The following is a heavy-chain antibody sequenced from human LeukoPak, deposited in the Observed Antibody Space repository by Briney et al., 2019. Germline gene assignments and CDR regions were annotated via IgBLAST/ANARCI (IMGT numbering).Heavy chain of an antibody. CDR2: ISGSGGST. CDR3: AKSHTILRSVYVY. V-gene: IGHV3-23*01. Sequence: GGSLRLSCAAAGFTFSSYAMSWVRQAPGKGLEWVSAISGSGGSTYYAGSVKGRFTIYRDNSKNTLYLQMNSLRAEDTAVYYCAKSHTILRSVYVYWGQGTLVTVSS. D-gene: IGHD3-3*01. CDR1: GFTFSSYA. J-gene: IGHJ4*02.